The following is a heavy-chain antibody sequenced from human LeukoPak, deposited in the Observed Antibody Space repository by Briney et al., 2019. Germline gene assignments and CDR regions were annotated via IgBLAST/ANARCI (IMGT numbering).Heavy chain of an antibody. V-gene: IGHV3-11*01. CDR1: GFTFSDYH. CDR3: ARSHGVVVAATPY. CDR2: ISSSGSTI. Sequence: PGGSLRLSCAASGFTFSDYHMSWIRQAPGKGLEWVSYISSSGSTIYYADSVKGRFTISRDNAKNSLYLQMNSLRAEDTAVYYCARSHGVVVAATPYWGQGTLVTVSS. D-gene: IGHD2-15*01. J-gene: IGHJ4*02.